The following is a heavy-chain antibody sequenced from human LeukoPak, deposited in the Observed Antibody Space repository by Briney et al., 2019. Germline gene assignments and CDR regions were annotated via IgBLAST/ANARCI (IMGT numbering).Heavy chain of an antibody. CDR3: ARAYGGNSFDY. D-gene: IGHD4-23*01. CDR2: IYNSGST. Sequence: SETLSLNCTVSGGSISSGGYYWSWIRQYPGKGLEWIGYIYNSGSTHYNPSLKSRLSISVDTSKNQFSLKVSSVTAADTAVYYCARAYGGNSFDYWGLGTLVTVSS. V-gene: IGHV4-31*03. CDR1: GGSISSGGYY. J-gene: IGHJ4*02.